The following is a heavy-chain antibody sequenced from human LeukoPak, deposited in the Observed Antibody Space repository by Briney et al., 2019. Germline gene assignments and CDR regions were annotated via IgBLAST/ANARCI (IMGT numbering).Heavy chain of an antibody. V-gene: IGHV3-74*01. CDR3: VRMFSGPLDY. Sequence: PGGSLRLSCAASGFTFGNYAMSWVRQAPGKGLVWVSRINPDGTSTSYADSVKGRFTISRDDAKNTLYLQMNSLRAEDTAVYYCVRMFSGPLDYWGQGTLVTVS. CDR1: GFTFGNYA. J-gene: IGHJ4*02. D-gene: IGHD3-10*02. CDR2: INPDGTST.